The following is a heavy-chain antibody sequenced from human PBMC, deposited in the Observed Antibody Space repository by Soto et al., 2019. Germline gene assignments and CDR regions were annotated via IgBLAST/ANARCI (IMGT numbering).Heavy chain of an antibody. D-gene: IGHD6-19*01. CDR2: IKQDGSEK. CDR3: ARDGTGSGWYENWFDP. V-gene: IGHV3-7*01. CDR1: GFTFSSYW. Sequence: EVQLVESGGGLVQPGGSLRLSCAASGFTFSSYWMSWVRQAPGKGLEWVANIKQDGSEKYYVDSVKGRFTISRDNAKNSLYLQVNSLRAEDTAVYYCARDGTGSGWYENWFDPWGQGTLVTVSS. J-gene: IGHJ5*02.